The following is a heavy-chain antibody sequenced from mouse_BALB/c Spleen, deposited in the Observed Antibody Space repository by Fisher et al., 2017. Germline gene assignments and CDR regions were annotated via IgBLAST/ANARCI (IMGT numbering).Heavy chain of an antibody. Sequence: AKFKGKATLTVDKSSSTAYIQLSSLTSEDSAVYYCTRQGDYYAMDYWGQGTSVTVSS. CDR3: TRQGDYYAMDY. V-gene: IGHV1-64*01. J-gene: IGHJ4*01.